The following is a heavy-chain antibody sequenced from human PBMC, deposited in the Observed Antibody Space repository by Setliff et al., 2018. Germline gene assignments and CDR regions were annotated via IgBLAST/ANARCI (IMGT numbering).Heavy chain of an antibody. Sequence: WASVKVSCKASGGTFTTYAITWVRQAPGQGLEWMGGIIPRFSTANIAQNFQGRVTISADESTSTVYMELRSLRSEDTAVYYCARTARPNRYYNYMDVWGKGTKVTVSS. CDR3: ARTARPNRYYNYMDV. CDR2: IIPRFSTA. CDR1: GGTFTTYA. V-gene: IGHV1-69*13. D-gene: IGHD3-9*01. J-gene: IGHJ6*03.